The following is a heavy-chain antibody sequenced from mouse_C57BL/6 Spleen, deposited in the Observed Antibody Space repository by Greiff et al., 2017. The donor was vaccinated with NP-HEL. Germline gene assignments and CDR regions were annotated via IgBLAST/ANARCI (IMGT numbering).Heavy chain of an antibody. V-gene: IGHV1-80*01. D-gene: IGHD1-1*01. CDR1: GYAFSSYW. CDR3: ARYGSSYDFDY. CDR2: IYPGDGDT. J-gene: IGHJ2*01. Sequence: VQLVESGAELVKPGASVKISCKASGYAFSSYWMNWVKQRPGKGLEWIGQIYPGDGDTNYNGKFKGKATLTADKSSSTAYMQLSSLTSEDSAVYFCARYGSSYDFDYWGQGTTLTVSS.